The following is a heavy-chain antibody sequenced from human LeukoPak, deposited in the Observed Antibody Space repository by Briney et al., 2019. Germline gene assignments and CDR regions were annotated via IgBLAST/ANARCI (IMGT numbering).Heavy chain of an antibody. CDR2: IWYDGSKK. CDR1: GFTFRNYG. D-gene: IGHD6-13*01. Sequence: GGSLRLSCAASGFTFRNYGMHWVRQAPDKGLEWVAIIWYDGSKKYYADSVRGRFTISRDNSKNTVSLQMNNLSPEDTDVYYCAKGGLAAAGIDYWGQGTLVTVSS. V-gene: IGHV3-33*06. CDR3: AKGGLAAAGIDY. J-gene: IGHJ4*02.